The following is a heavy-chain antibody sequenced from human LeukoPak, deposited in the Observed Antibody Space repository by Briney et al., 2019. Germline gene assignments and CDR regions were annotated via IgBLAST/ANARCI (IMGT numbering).Heavy chain of an antibody. V-gene: IGHV1-2*02. D-gene: IGHD3-10*01. CDR2: INPNSGGT. Sequence: ASVKVSCKASGYSFSGYYMHWVRQAPGQGLEWMGWINPNSGGTNYAQHFQGRVTMTRDTSISTAYIELSSLRSEDTAVYYCARGVDQPGYYGSGSRVGDAFDIWGQGTMVTVSS. CDR3: ARGVDQPGYYGSGSRVGDAFDI. J-gene: IGHJ3*02. CDR1: GYSFSGYY.